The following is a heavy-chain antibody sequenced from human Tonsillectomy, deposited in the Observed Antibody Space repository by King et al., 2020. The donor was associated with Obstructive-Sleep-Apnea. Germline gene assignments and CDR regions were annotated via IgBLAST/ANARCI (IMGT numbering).Heavy chain of an antibody. D-gene: IGHD2-2*01. J-gene: IGHJ6*02. V-gene: IGHV4-39*07. CDR3: AREGDIVVVPAANMDV. Sequence: QLQESGPGLVKPSETLSLTCTVSGGSISSSSYYWGWIRQPPGKGMEWFGSIYYSGSPYYNPSLKSRVTISVDPSQTQVSLKLSSVTAADTAVYYCAREGDIVVVPAANMDVWGQGTTVTVSS. CDR2: IYYSGSP. CDR1: GGSISSSSYY.